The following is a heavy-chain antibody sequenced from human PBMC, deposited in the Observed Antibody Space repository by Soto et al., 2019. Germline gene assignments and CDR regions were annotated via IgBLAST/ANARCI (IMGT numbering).Heavy chain of an antibody. V-gene: IGHV3-9*01. CDR2: ISWNSGSI. CDR1: GFTFDDYA. Sequence: PGGSLRLSCAASGFTFDDYAMHWVRQAPGKGLEWVSGISWNSGSIGYADSVKGRFTISRDNAKNSLYLQMNSLRAEDTALYYCAKGPYSSSWLIIFDYWGQGTLVTVSS. D-gene: IGHD6-13*01. J-gene: IGHJ4*02. CDR3: AKGPYSSSWLIIFDY.